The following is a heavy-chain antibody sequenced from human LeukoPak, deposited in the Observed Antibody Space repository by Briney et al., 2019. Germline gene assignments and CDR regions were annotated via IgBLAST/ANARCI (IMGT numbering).Heavy chain of an antibody. CDR2: INHSGST. V-gene: IGHV4-34*01. J-gene: IGHJ5*02. D-gene: IGHD2-2*01. CDR3: ARLYCSSTSCYNWFDP. Sequence: SETLSLTCAVYGGSFSVYYWSWIRQPPGKGLEWIGEINHSGSTNYNPSLKSRVTISVDTSKNQFSLKLSSVTAADTAVYYCARLYCSSTSCYNWFDPWGQGTLVTVSS. CDR1: GGSFSVYY.